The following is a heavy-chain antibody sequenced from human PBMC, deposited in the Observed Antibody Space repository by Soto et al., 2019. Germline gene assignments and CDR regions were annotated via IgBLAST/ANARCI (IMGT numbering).Heavy chain of an antibody. CDR3: ASPSFPFGGLTVIPGEFYFDY. Sequence: EVQLLESGGGLVQPGGSLRLSCAASGFIFSSYAMSWVRRAPGKGLEWVSGLSGSGGSAYYADSVKGRFTISRDNSKNTLYLQMNSLRAEDTAVYYCASPSFPFGGLTVIPGEFYFDYWGQGALVTVSS. CDR1: GFIFSSYA. CDR2: LSGSGGSA. J-gene: IGHJ4*02. D-gene: IGHD3-16*02. V-gene: IGHV3-23*01.